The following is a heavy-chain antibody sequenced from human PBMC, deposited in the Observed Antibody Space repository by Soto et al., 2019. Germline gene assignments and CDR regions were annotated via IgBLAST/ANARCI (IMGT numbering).Heavy chain of an antibody. CDR3: ARSIAARTSTLPYYYYMDV. CDR1: GYTFTGYY. V-gene: IGHV1-2*04. D-gene: IGHD6-6*01. Sequence: GASVKVSCKASGYTFTGYYMHWVRQAPGQGLEWMGWINPNSGGTNYAQKFQGWVTMTRDTSISTAYMELSRLRSDDTAVYYCARSIAARTSTLPYYYYMDVWGKGTTVTVSS. CDR2: INPNSGGT. J-gene: IGHJ6*03.